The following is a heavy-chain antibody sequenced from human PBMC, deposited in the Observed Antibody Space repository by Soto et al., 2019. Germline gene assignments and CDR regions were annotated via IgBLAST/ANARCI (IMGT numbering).Heavy chain of an antibody. D-gene: IGHD3-3*01. V-gene: IGHV3-23*01. CDR2: IATTGETT. CDR1: GFTFNTYD. CDR3: VSHWRG. J-gene: IGHJ4*01. Sequence: EVQLLESGGGLVQPGGSLRLSCAASGFTFNTYDMRWVRQAPGTGLEWVSSIATTGETTFYADSVRGRFTSSRDNSKNTLFLQINTLRADDTAIYYCVSHWRGWGHGTLVTVSS.